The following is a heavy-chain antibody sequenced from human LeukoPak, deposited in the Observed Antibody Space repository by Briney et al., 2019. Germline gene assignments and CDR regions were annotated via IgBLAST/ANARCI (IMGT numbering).Heavy chain of an antibody. CDR1: GGSISSSSYY. CDR3: ARLNPSLDILTGYYIDY. V-gene: IGHV4-39*07. Sequence: PSETLSLTCTVSGGSISSSSYYWGWIRQPPGKGLEWIGSIYYSGSTYYNPSLKSRVTISVDTSKNQFSLRLSSVAAADTAVYFCARLNPSLDILTGYYIDYWGQGTLVPVSS. D-gene: IGHD3-9*01. J-gene: IGHJ4*02. CDR2: IYYSGST.